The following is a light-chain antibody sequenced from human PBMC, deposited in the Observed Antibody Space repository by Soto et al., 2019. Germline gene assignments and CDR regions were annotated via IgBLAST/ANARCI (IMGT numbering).Light chain of an antibody. CDR3: QQYGNSPFT. CDR2: GAS. CDR1: QSVSSSY. Sequence: EIVLTQSPGTLSLSPGERATLSCRASQSVSSSYLAWYQQKPGQAPRLLISGASSRATGIPDRFSGSGSGTDFTLTISSLEPEDFAIYYCQQYGNSPFTFGQGTRLEIK. J-gene: IGKJ5*01. V-gene: IGKV3-20*01.